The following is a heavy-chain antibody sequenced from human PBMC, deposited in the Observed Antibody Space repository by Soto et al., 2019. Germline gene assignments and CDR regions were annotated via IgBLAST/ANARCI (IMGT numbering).Heavy chain of an antibody. CDR2: IYSGGST. Sequence: GGSLRLSCAASGFTVSSNYMSWVRQAPGKGLEWVSVIYSGGSTYYADSVKGRFTISRDNSKNTLYLQMNSLRAEDTAVYYCARARAARKPFDYWGQGTLVTVSA. J-gene: IGHJ4*02. CDR1: GFTVSSNY. V-gene: IGHV3-53*01. D-gene: IGHD6-25*01. CDR3: ARARAARKPFDY.